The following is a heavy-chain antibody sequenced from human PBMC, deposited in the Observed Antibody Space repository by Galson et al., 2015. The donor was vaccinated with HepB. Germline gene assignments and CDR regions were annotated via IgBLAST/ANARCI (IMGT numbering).Heavy chain of an antibody. CDR2: INAGNGNT. CDR1: GYTFTSYA. CDR3: LRGLRIAVAGTPRYGMDV. D-gene: IGHD6-19*01. Sequence: SVKVSCKASGYTFTSYAMHWVRQAPGQRLEWMGWINAGNGNTKYSQKFQGRVTITRDTSASTAYMELSSLSSEDTAVYYCLRGLRIAVAGTPRYGMDVWGQGTTVTVSS. J-gene: IGHJ6*02. V-gene: IGHV1-3*01.